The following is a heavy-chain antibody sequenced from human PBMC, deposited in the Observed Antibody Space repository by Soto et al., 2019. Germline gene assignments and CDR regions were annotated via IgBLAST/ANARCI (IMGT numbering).Heavy chain of an antibody. Sequence: SGPTLVNPTQTLTLTCTFSGFSLSTSGMCVSWIRQPPGKALEWLARIDWDDDKYYSTSLKTRLTISKDTSKNQVVLTMTNMDPVDTATYYCARTILGYCSGGSCYPEVYYYYYMDVWGKGTTVTV. CDR2: IDWDDDK. J-gene: IGHJ6*03. CDR1: GFSLSTSGMC. D-gene: IGHD2-15*01. CDR3: ARTILGYCSGGSCYPEVYYYYYMDV. V-gene: IGHV2-70*11.